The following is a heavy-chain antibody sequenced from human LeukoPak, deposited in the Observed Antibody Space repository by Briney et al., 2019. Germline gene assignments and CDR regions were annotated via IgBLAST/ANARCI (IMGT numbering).Heavy chain of an antibody. CDR3: ARDIGYGVGWFDP. CDR2: IYYSGST. CDR1: GGSISSGGYY. V-gene: IGHV4-61*08. Sequence: SETLSLTCTVSGGSISSGGYYWSWIRQHPGKGLEWIGYIYYSGSTNYNPSLKSRVTISVDTSKNQFSLKLSSVTAADTAVYYCARDIGYGVGWFDPWGQGTLVTVSS. J-gene: IGHJ5*02. D-gene: IGHD3-3*01.